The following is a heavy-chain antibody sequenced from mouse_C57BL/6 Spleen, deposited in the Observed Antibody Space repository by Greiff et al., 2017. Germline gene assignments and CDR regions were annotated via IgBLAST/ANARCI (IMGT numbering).Heavy chain of an antibody. CDR3: RGLKTDYCGSSDLDY. J-gene: IGHJ2*01. CDR1: GYTFTDYE. CDR2: IDPETGGT. D-gene: IGHD1-1*01. Sequence: QVQLQQSGAELVRPGASVTLSCKASGYTFTDYEMHWVKQTPVHGLEWIGAIDPETGGTAYNQKFKGKAILTADKSSSTAYMELRSLTSEDSAVYYGRGLKTDYCGSSDLDYWGQGTTLTVSS. V-gene: IGHV1-15*01.